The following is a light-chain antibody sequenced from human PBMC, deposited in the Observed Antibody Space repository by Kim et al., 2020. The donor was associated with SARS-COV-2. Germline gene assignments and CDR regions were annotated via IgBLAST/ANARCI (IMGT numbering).Light chain of an antibody. CDR1: SSNLGPGYD. CDR2: GNS. CDR3: QSYASSLSGVV. J-gene: IGLJ2*01. Sequence: QGVTISCPGRSSNLGPGYDVHWYQQLPGTAPKLLIYGNSNWPSGVPDRLSGSQPGTSASLALTRLQAEDEADYYCQSYASSLSGVVFGGGTQLTVL. V-gene: IGLV1-40*01.